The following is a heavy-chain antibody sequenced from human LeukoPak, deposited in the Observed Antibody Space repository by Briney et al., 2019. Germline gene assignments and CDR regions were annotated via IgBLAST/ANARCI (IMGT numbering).Heavy chain of an antibody. Sequence: GGSLRLSCAASGFTFSSYAMSWVRQAPGKGLEWVSAISGSGGSTYYADSVKGRFTISRDNSKNTLYLQMNSLRAEDTAVYYCAKDPSYYYDSRGYYPWYFDYWGQGTLVTVSS. CDR2: ISGSGGST. J-gene: IGHJ4*02. CDR1: GFTFSSYA. CDR3: AKDPSYYYDSRGYYPWYFDY. D-gene: IGHD3-22*01. V-gene: IGHV3-23*01.